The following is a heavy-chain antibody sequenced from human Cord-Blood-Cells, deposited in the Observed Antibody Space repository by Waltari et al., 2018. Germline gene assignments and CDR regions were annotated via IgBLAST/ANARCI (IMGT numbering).Heavy chain of an antibody. V-gene: IGHV4-61*01. J-gene: IGHJ4*02. CDR3: ARVWYYYGSGSYYYFDY. Sequence: QVQLQESGPGLVKPSETLSLTCTVSGGSVSSGSYYWSWIRQPPGKGLEWIGYIYYSGGPNYNPSLKSRVTISVDTSKNQFSLKLSSVTAADTAVYYCARVWYYYGSGSYYYFDYWGQGTLVTVSS. CDR2: IYYSGGP. D-gene: IGHD3-10*01. CDR1: GGSVSSGSYY.